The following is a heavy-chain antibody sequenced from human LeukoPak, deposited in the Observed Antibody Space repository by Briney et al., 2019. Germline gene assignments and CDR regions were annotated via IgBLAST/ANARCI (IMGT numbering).Heavy chain of an antibody. J-gene: IGHJ4*02. D-gene: IGHD3-16*02. CDR3: ARDPFYGTVGGSYRPLDY. V-gene: IGHV1-18*01. CDR2: ISAYNGNT. Sequence: ASVKVSCKASGGTFSSYAISWVRQAPGQGLEWMGWISAYNGNTNYVEKLRGRVTMTTDRSTATAYMELRSLTSDDTAMYYCARDPFYGTVGGSYRPLDYWGQGTPITVSS. CDR1: GGTFSSYA.